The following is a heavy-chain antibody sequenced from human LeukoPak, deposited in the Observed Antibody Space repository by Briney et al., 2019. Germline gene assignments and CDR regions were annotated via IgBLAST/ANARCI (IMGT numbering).Heavy chain of an antibody. CDR3: AREGSSGYHNWFDP. CDR2: ISAYNGNT. D-gene: IGHD3-22*01. J-gene: IGHJ5*02. V-gene: IGHV1-18*01. Sequence: ASVKVSCKASGYTFTSYGISWVRQAPGQGLEWMGWISAYNGNTNYAQKFQGRVTMTRDTSISTAYMELSRLRSDDTAVYYCAREGSSGYHNWFDPWGQGTLVTVSS. CDR1: GYTFTSYG.